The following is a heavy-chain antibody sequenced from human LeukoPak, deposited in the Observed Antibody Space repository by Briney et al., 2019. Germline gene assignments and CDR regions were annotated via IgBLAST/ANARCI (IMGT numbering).Heavy chain of an antibody. CDR2: IYHSGST. D-gene: IGHD2-15*01. V-gene: IGHV4-38-2*02. J-gene: IGHJ4*02. Sequence: PETLSLTCTVSGYSISSGYYWGWIRQPPGKGLEWIGSIYHSGSTYYNPSLKSRVTISVDTSKNQFSLKLSSVTAADTAVYYCARLGIVVVVPDYWGQGTLVTVSS. CDR1: GYSISSGYY. CDR3: ARLGIVVVVPDY.